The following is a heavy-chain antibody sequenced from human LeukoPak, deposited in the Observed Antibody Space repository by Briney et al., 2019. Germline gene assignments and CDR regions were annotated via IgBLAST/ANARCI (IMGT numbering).Heavy chain of an antibody. CDR2: INSDGSST. J-gene: IGHJ5*02. CDR3: ARDGVEFYNWFDP. CDR1: GFSFSNYW. Sequence: GGSLRLSCAASGFSFSNYWMHWVRQAPGKGLVWVSRINSDGSSTTYADSVKGRFTISRDNAKNTLYLQMNSLRAEDTAVYYCARDGVEFYNWFDPWGQGTLITVSS. D-gene: IGHD2-21*01. V-gene: IGHV3-74*01.